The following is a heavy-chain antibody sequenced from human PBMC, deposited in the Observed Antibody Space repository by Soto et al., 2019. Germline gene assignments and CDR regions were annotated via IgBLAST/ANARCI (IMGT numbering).Heavy chain of an antibody. D-gene: IGHD1-26*01. V-gene: IGHV4-59*01. CDR3: ARQQLLPFYYALDV. CDR1: GGSISRYY. Sequence: SETLSLTCNVSGGSISRYYWSWIRQSPGKGLEYIGYIYYRGSTNYNSSLKSRVTMSVDTSRNQFSLKVNSVTAADTAVYYCARQQLLPFYYALDVWGQGTTVTVSS. CDR2: IYYRGST. J-gene: IGHJ6*02.